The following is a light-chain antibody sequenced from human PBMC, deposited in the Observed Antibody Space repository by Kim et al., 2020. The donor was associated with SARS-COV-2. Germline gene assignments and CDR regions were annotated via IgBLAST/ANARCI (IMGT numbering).Light chain of an antibody. Sequence: PGTSITISCTGTSSDVGSYNLVTWYQQRPGKAPKLMIYEVSKRPSGVSNRFSGSKSGNTASLTISGLQAEDEADYYCCSYAGSSTVFGGGTQLTVL. J-gene: IGLJ2*01. V-gene: IGLV2-23*02. CDR3: CSYAGSSTV. CDR2: EVS. CDR1: SSDVGSYNL.